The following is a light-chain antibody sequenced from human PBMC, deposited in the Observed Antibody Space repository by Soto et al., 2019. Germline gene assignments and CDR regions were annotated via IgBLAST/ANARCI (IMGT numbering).Light chain of an antibody. V-gene: IGLV2-14*01. J-gene: IGLJ1*01. CDR1: SSDVGANIF. CDR2: TVS. Sequence: QSALTQPASVSGSPGQSITISCTGTSSDVGANIFVSWYQQHPGKVPKLMIYTVSSRPSGVSQRFSGSKSGNTASLTISGLQAEDEADYYCSSFTTDSTYVCGTGTKV. CDR3: SSFTTDSTYV.